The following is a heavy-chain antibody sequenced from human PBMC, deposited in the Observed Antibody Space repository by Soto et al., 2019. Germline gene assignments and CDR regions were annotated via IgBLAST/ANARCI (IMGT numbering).Heavy chain of an antibody. J-gene: IGHJ3*02. Sequence: QVQLVQSGAEVKKPGASVKVSCKASGYTFTSYDINWVRQATGQGLEWMGWMNPNSGNTGYAQKFQGRVPLTRNTSISKAYMELSSLRSEDTAVYYCVRVVVAATYAFDIWGQGTMVTVSS. CDR3: VRVVVAATYAFDI. CDR1: GYTFTSYD. CDR2: MNPNSGNT. D-gene: IGHD2-15*01. V-gene: IGHV1-8*01.